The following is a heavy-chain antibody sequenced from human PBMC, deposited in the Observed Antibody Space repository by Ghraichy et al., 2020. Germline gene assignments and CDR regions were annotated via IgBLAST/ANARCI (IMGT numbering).Heavy chain of an antibody. Sequence: SVKVSCKASGGTFSSYAISWVRQAPEQGLEWMGGIIPIFGTANYAQKFQGRVTITADESTSTAYMELSSLRSEDTAVYYCARGGLGGLKHAFDIWGQGTMVTVSS. V-gene: IGHV1-69*13. CDR3: ARGGLGGLKHAFDI. D-gene: IGHD2-15*01. CDR2: IIPIFGTA. CDR1: GGTFSSYA. J-gene: IGHJ3*02.